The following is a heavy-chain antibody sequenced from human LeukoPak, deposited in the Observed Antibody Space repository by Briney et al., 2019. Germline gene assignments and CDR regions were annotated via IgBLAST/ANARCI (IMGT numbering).Heavy chain of an antibody. J-gene: IGHJ4*02. CDR2: ISSSSSTI. V-gene: IGHV3-48*01. CDR3: VKDRAVDY. Sequence: GGSLRLSCAASGFTFSGYSMNWVRQAPGKGLERFSYISSSSSTIHYADSVKGRFTISRDNVKNSLYLQMSSLRTEDTAVYYCVKDRAVDYWGQGTLVTVSS. CDR1: GFTFSGYS. D-gene: IGHD3-10*01.